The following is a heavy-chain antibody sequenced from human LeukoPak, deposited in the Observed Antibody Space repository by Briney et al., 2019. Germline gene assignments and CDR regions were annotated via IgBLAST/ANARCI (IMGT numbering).Heavy chain of an antibody. CDR2: ISAYNGNT. J-gene: IGHJ4*02. D-gene: IGHD3-16*01. V-gene: IGHV1-18*01. CDR1: GYTFTSYG. CDR3: ARAFRGGVTRESDY. Sequence: GASVKVSCKASGYTFTSYGISWVRQAPGQGLEWMGWISAYNGNTNYSQKLQGRVTMTTDTSTSTASMELRSLRSDDTAVYYCARAFRGGVTRESDYWGQGTLVTVSS.